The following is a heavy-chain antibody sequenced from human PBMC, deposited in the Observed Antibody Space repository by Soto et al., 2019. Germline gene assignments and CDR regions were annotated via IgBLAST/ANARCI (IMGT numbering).Heavy chain of an antibody. CDR3: AREVVFGLLWFGNAES. Sequence: QVQLVESGGGVAQPGRSLRLSCATSGFIFRSYGMHWVRQAPGKGLEWVAFIWYDGVNKYYADSVKGRFTISRDNSKNTLYSQMISLRAEDTAVYHWAREVVFGLLWFGNAESWGQGTLVTVSS. V-gene: IGHV3-33*01. CDR1: GFIFRSYG. CDR2: IWYDGVNK. D-gene: IGHD3-10*01. J-gene: IGHJ5*02.